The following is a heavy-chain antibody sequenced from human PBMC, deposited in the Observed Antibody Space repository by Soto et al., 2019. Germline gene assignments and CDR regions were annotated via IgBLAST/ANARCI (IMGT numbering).Heavy chain of an antibody. V-gene: IGHV4-59*01. CDR1: GGSISSYY. CDR2: IYYSGST. CDR3: ARDHKEAFDI. J-gene: IGHJ3*02. Sequence: SETLSLTCTVSGGSISSYYWSWIRQPPGKGLEWIGYIYYSGSTNYNPSLKSRVMMSLDTSKSLFSLKLNSVTAADTAIYYCARDHKEAFDIWGQGTLVTVSS.